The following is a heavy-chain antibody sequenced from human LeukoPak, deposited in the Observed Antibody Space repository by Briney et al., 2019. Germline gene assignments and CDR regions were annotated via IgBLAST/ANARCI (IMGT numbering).Heavy chain of an antibody. CDR2: INPNSGVT. Sequence: ASVKVSCKASGYTLSDYYIHWVRQAPGQGLEWMGRINPNSGVTNYAKNFQGRVTITRDTSISTASMEPSSLRSDDTAVYYCARQSEPKGDYWGQGTLVTVSS. J-gene: IGHJ4*02. V-gene: IGHV1-2*06. CDR3: ARQSEPKGDY. CDR1: GYTLSDYY.